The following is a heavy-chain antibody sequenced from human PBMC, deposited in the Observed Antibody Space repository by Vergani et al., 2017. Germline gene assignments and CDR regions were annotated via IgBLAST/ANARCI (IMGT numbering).Heavy chain of an antibody. CDR1: CGSISSSSYY. D-gene: IGHD2-2*01. CDR3: ATRLVVPAATSIWFDT. V-gene: IGHV4-61*05. J-gene: IGHJ5*02. CDR2: IYYSGST. Sequence: QLQLQESGPGLVKPSETLSLTCTVSCGSISSSSYYWCWFRQPPGKGLGWIVYIYYSGSTIYNTPLKSRVTISVDMSKNQFSLKLSSGTPADTTVYYCATRLVVPAATSIWFDTWGQGTLVTVSS.